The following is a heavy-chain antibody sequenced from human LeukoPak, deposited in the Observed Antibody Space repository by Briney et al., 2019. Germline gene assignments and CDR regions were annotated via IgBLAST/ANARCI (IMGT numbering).Heavy chain of an antibody. J-gene: IGHJ3*02. CDR2: IIPILGIA. CDR3: ARGGKVGGYCSGGSCSGAFDI. V-gene: IGHV1-69*04. D-gene: IGHD2-15*01. Sequence: SVKVSCKASGGTFSSYAISWVRQAPGQGLEWMGRIIPILGIANYAQKFQGRVTITADKSTSTAYMELSSLGSEDTAVYYCARGGKVGGYCSGGSCSGAFDIWGQGTMVTVSS. CDR1: GGTFSSYA.